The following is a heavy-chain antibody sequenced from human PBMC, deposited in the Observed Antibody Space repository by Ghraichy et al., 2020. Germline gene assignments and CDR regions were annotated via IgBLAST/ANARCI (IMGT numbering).Heavy chain of an antibody. V-gene: IGHV3-48*02. CDR1: GFTFSSYS. J-gene: IGHJ4*02. Sequence: GESLNISCAASGFTFSSYSMNWVRQAPGKGLEWVSYVSSSSSTIYYADSVRGRFTISRDNAKNSLYLQMNSLRDDDTAVYFCARGVGAPGDFWGQGTLVTVSS. CDR3: ARGVGAPGDF. CDR2: VSSSSSTI. D-gene: IGHD3-3*01.